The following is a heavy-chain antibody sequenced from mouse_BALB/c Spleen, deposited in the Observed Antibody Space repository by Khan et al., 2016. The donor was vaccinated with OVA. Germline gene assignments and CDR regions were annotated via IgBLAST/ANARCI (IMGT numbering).Heavy chain of an antibody. D-gene: IGHD1-1*02. V-gene: IGHV2-2*02. J-gene: IGHJ2*01. CDR3: AKNRNGYFDY. CDR1: GFSLTNYG. Sequence: QVQLQQPGPGLVQPSQSLSITCTVSGFSLTNYGVHWVRQSPGKGLEWLGVIWSGGITDYNETFMSRLSISKDISKSQVFFKMNSLQANDTAIYYCAKNRNGYFDYWGQGTTLTVSS. CDR2: IWSGGIT.